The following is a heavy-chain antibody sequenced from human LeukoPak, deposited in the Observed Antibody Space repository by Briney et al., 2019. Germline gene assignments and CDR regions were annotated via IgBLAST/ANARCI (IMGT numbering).Heavy chain of an antibody. Sequence: ASVKVSCKASGGTFSSYAISWVRQAPGQGLEWMGRIIPIFGTTNYAQKFQGRATITADKSTSTAYMELSSLRSEDTAVYYCARTDYGGNSGNWFDPWGQGTPVTVSS. J-gene: IGHJ5*02. V-gene: IGHV1-69*06. CDR3: ARTDYGGNSGNWFDP. D-gene: IGHD4-23*01. CDR2: IIPIFGTT. CDR1: GGTFSSYA.